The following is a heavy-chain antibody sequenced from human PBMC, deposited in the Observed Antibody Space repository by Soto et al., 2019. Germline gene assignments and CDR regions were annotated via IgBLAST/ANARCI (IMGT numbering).Heavy chain of an antibody. CDR3: AKKGGATVTNHFDI. Sequence: EVQLLESGGGLVQPGGSLRLSCAASGFTFSYYAMSWVRQAPGKGLECVSSISSSGISTYDADSVKGRFSISRDNSKNTLYLQINSLRAEDTAVLYCAKKGGATVTNHFDIWGHGTMVIVSS. CDR1: GFTFSYYA. D-gene: IGHD4-4*01. CDR2: ISSSGIST. V-gene: IGHV3-23*01. J-gene: IGHJ3*02.